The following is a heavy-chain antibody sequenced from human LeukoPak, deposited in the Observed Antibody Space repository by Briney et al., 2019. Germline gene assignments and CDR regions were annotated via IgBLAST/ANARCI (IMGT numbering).Heavy chain of an antibody. CDR2: ISSSGSTI. Sequence: GGSLRLSCAASGFTFRSYAMNWVRQAPGKGLEGVSYISSSGSTIVYADSVKGRFTISRDNAKNSLYLQMNSLRAEDTAVYYCAREDGGNYFDYWGQGTLVTVSS. D-gene: IGHD4-23*01. V-gene: IGHV3-48*03. CDR3: AREDGGNYFDY. CDR1: GFTFRSYA. J-gene: IGHJ4*02.